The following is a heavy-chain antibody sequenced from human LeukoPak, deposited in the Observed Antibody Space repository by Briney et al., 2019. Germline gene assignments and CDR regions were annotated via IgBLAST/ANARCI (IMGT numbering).Heavy chain of an antibody. D-gene: IGHD1-1*01. CDR3: AKDLSYNYGGTKDY. Sequence: GGSLRLSCEASGFTFSSYAMTWVRQAPGKGLEWVSSITGSGVSTYYADSVKGRFTISRDNSKNTLYLQMNSLRAEDTAVYYCAKDLSYNYGGTKDYWGQGTLVTVSS. CDR2: ITGSGVST. CDR1: GFTFSSYA. J-gene: IGHJ4*02. V-gene: IGHV3-23*01.